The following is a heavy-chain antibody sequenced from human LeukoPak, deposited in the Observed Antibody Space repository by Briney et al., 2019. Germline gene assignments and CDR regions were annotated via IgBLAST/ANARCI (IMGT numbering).Heavy chain of an antibody. CDR3: ARVRDYYDSSWFDP. CDR2: ISSSSSYI. V-gene: IGHV3-21*01. Sequence: GGSLRLSCAASGFTFSSYSMNWVRQAPGKGLEWVSSISSSSSYIYYADSVKGRFTISRDNAKNSLYLQMNSLRAEDTAVYYCARVRDYYDSSWFDPWGQGTLVTVSS. J-gene: IGHJ5*02. D-gene: IGHD3-22*01. CDR1: GFTFSSYS.